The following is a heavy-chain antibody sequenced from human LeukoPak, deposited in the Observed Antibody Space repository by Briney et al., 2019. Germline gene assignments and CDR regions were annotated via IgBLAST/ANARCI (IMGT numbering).Heavy chain of an antibody. D-gene: IGHD1-1*01. J-gene: IGHJ4*02. CDR1: GFTFSSYG. CDR3: AKPTGTYFDY. Sequence: GGSLRLSCAASGFTFSSYGMHWVRQAPGKGLEWVTFIRYDGNNIYHADSVKGRFTISRDNSKNTLYLQMSSLRAEDTAVYYCAKPTGTYFDYWGQGALVTVSS. CDR2: IRYDGNNI. V-gene: IGHV3-30*02.